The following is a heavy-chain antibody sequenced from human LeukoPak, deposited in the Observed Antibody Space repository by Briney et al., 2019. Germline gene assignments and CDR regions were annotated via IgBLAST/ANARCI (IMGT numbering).Heavy chain of an antibody. V-gene: IGHV4-61*01. J-gene: IGHJ4*02. D-gene: IGHD1-26*01. CDR1: GGSVNSGSYY. CDR3: ARAAYSGSYHSDY. CDR2: IYYSGST. Sequence: SETLSLTCTVSGGSVNSGSYYWNWVRQPPGKGLEWIGYIYYSGSTNYNPSLKSRVTISVDTSKNQFSLKLSSVTAADTAVYYCARAAYSGSYHSDYWGQGTLVTVSS.